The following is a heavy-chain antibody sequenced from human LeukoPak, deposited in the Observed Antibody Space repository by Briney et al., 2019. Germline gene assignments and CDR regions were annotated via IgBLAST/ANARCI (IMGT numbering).Heavy chain of an antibody. CDR3: ARDWYNWNDNYFDY. Sequence: GGSLRLSCAASGFTFSSYWMSWVRQAPGKGLEWEANIKQDGSEKYYVDSVKGRFTISRDNAKNSLYLQMNSLRAEDTAVYYCARDWYNWNDNYFDYWGQGTLVTVSS. D-gene: IGHD1-1*01. CDR1: GFTFSSYW. J-gene: IGHJ4*02. V-gene: IGHV3-7*03. CDR2: IKQDGSEK.